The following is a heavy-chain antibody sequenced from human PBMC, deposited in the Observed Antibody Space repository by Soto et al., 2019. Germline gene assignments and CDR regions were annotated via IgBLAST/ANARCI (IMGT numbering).Heavy chain of an antibody. CDR1: GYAFTSYR. CDR2: ISAYNGNT. CDR3: ARLPYYDSSDYCFDY. D-gene: IGHD3-22*01. J-gene: IGHJ4*02. Sequence: QVQLVQSGAEVKKPGASVKVSCKASGYAFTSYRISWVRQAPGQGLEWMGWISAYNGNTNYAQKLQGRVTMTTDTSTSTAYMELKSLRSDDTAVYYCARLPYYDSSDYCFDYWGQGTLVTVSS. V-gene: IGHV1-18*01.